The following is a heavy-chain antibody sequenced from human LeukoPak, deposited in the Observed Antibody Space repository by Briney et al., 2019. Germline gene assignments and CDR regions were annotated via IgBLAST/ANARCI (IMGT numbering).Heavy chain of an antibody. CDR3: ATSKYSGSY. CDR2: INGSGGST. CDR1: GFTFSSHA. D-gene: IGHD1-26*01. Sequence: GGSLRLSCAGSGFTFSSHAMSWVRQAPGKGLEWVSDINGSGGSTYYADSVKGRFTISRDNSKNTLNLQMNSLRAEDTAVYYCATSKYSGSYWGQGTLVTVSS. J-gene: IGHJ4*02. V-gene: IGHV3-23*01.